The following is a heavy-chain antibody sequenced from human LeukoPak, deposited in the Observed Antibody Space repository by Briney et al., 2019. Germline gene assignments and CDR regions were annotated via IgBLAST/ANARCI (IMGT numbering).Heavy chain of an antibody. CDR1: GFTFDDYA. J-gene: IGHJ4*02. D-gene: IGHD3-10*01. CDR2: ISWNSGSI. V-gene: IGHV3-9*01. Sequence: GGSLRLSCAASGFTFDDYAMHWVRQAPGKGLEWVSGISWNSGSIGYADSVKGRFTISRDNAKNSLYLQMNSLRAEDTALYYCAKDIGLMVFYYGSGYDYWGQGTLVTVSS. CDR3: AKDIGLMVFYYGSGYDY.